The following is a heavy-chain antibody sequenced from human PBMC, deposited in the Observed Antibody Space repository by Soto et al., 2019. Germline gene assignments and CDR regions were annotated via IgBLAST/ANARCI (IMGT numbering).Heavy chain of an antibody. CDR3: ARDTVPAAGTGYAGY. J-gene: IGHJ4*02. D-gene: IGHD6-13*01. CDR2: ISSSSSYI. V-gene: IGHV3-21*01. Sequence: EVQLVESGGGLVKPGGSLRLSCAASGFTFSSYSMNWVRQAPGKGLEWVSSISSSSSYIYYADSVKGRFTISRDNAKNSLYLQMNSLRAEDTAVYYCARDTVPAAGTGYAGYWGQGTLVTVSS. CDR1: GFTFSSYS.